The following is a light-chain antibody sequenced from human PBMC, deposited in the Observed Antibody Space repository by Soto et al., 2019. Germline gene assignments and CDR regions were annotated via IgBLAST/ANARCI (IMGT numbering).Light chain of an antibody. V-gene: IGKV1-39*01. CDR1: QSISSY. CDR2: AAS. CDR3: QQSYSTPLT. J-gene: IGKJ4*01. Sequence: DIQMTQSPSSLSASVGDRVTITCRASQSISSYLNWYQQKPGKAPKLLIYAASSLQSGVQSRFSGSGSGTDFTLTIRSLPPEDFATYYCQQSYSTPLTFGGGTKVEIK.